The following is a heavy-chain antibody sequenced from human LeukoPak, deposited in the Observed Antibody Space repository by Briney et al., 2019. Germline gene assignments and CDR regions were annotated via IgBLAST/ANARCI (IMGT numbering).Heavy chain of an antibody. V-gene: IGHV1-8*01. CDR2: MNPNSGNT. Sequence: ASVKVSCKASGYTFTSYDVNWVRQATGQGLEWMGWMNPNSGNTGLAQKFQGGVTLTRDTSLSTAYMELSNLRSDDTAVYYCARDEVVAAPNYFGMVVWGQGTTVSVSS. CDR1: GYTFTSYD. D-gene: IGHD2-15*01. CDR3: ARDEVVAAPNYFGMVV. J-gene: IGHJ6*02.